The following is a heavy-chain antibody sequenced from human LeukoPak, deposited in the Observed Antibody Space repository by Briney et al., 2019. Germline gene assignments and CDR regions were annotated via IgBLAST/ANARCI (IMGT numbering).Heavy chain of an antibody. CDR3: ARLEWLFFDY. Sequence: GGSLRLSCAASGFTFSRSWMSWVRQAPGKGLEWVANIKQDGSGKYYVDSVKGRFTISRDNAKNSLYLQLNSLRAEDTAVYYCARLEWLFFDYWGQGTLVTVSS. CDR1: GFTFSRSW. V-gene: IGHV3-7*05. D-gene: IGHD3-3*01. CDR2: IKQDGSGK. J-gene: IGHJ4*02.